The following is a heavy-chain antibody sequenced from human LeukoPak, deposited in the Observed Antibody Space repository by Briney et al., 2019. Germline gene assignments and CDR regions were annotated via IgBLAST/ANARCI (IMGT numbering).Heavy chain of an antibody. D-gene: IGHD4-17*01. CDR3: ARDYADYVGYFFFDY. J-gene: IGHJ4*02. CDR1: GFTFNNYA. V-gene: IGHV3-23*01. CDR2: ISGGGETT. Sequence: GGSLRLSCAASGFTFNNYAMNWVRQAPGKGLEWVSSISGGGETTYYADSAKGRFTIPRDNSQNTLYLQMNSLRAEDTAVYYCARDYADYVGYFFFDYWGQGTLVTVSS.